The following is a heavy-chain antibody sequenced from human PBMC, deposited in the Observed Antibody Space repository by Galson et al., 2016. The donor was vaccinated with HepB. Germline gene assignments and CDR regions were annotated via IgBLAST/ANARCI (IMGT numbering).Heavy chain of an antibody. CDR1: GFPFSGYA. J-gene: IGHJ4*02. CDR2: ISYDGNTQ. V-gene: IGHV3-30*18. Sequence: SLRLSCAASGFPFSGYAMNWVRQAPGKGLEWVAAISYDGNTQYYGDSIKGRFTISRDSSKSTIFLQMSSLRAEDTATYYCAKQFGSGTYYLRSLDYWGQGTKVTVSS. D-gene: IGHD3-10*01. CDR3: AKQFGSGTYYLRSLDY.